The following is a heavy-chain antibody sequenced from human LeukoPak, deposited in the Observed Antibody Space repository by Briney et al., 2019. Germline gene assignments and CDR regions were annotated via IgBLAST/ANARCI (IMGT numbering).Heavy chain of an antibody. CDR1: GFSFRSYW. Sequence: PGGSLRLSCAAPGFSFRSYWMHWFRQAPGEGLVWVSRISPDGNDRGYADSVKGRFTISRDTAKSTLFLNMNSLRGDDTAVYYCARQSDYMTSPPYYFDYWGRGTLVTVSS. CDR2: ISPDGNDR. J-gene: IGHJ4*02. CDR3: ARQSDYMTSPPYYFDY. V-gene: IGHV3-74*01. D-gene: IGHD4-17*01.